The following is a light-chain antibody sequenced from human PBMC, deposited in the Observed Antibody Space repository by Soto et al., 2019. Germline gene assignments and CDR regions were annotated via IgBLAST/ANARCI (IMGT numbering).Light chain of an antibody. CDR1: QSTNNY. CDR2: GAS. CDR3: QQYNNLPLT. V-gene: IGKV3-15*01. Sequence: EIVMTQSPATLSVSPGERATLSCRASQSTNNYLAWYQQKPGQAPRLLIDGASTRATGIPARFSGSGSGTEFTLTISSLQSEDFAVYYCQQYNNLPLTFGGGTKVEIK. J-gene: IGKJ4*01.